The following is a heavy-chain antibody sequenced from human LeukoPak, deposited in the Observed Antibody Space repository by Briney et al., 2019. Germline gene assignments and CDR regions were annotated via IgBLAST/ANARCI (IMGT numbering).Heavy chain of an antibody. J-gene: IGHJ4*02. CDR3: AKVKTGYYMLDY. CDR1: GFTFSSYA. V-gene: IGHV3-23*01. Sequence: PGGSLRLSCAASGFTFSSYAMSWVRQAPGKGLEWVSAISGSGGSTYYADSVKGRFTISRDNSKNTLYLQMNSLRAEDTAVCYCAKVKTGYYMLDYWGQGTLVTVSS. D-gene: IGHD3-9*01. CDR2: ISGSGGST.